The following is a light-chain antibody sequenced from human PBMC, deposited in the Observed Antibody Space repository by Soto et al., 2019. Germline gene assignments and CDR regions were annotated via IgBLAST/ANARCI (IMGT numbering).Light chain of an antibody. CDR3: AAWDDSLVV. CDR2: RNN. V-gene: IGLV1-44*01. J-gene: IGLJ2*01. Sequence: QSVLTQPPSVSGTPGQRVTISCSGSSSNIGGNTVNWYQHLPGTAPKLLIYRNNQRPSGVPDRFSASKSGTSASLAISGLRSEDDADYYCAAWDDSLVVFGGGTKLTVL. CDR1: SSNIGGNT.